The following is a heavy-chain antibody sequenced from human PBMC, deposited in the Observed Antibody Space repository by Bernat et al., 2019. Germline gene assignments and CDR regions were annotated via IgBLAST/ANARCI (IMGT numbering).Heavy chain of an antibody. D-gene: IGHD3-16*01. J-gene: IGHJ4*02. CDR3: VRDLGTIIDYVFFDY. CDR2: VSAYNGNT. Sequence: QVQLVQSGAEVKKPGASVKVSCKASGYTFTSFGISWVRQAPGQGLEWMGWVSAYNGNTNYAQKFQGRVTMTTDTSTSTAYMELRSLRSDDTAVYYCVRDLGTIIDYVFFDYWGQGTLVTVSS. V-gene: IGHV1-18*04. CDR1: GYTFTSFG.